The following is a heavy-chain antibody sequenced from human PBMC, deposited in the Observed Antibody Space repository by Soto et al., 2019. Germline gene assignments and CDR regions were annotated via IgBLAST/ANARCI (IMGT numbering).Heavy chain of an antibody. CDR1: GYSFTSYW. CDR2: IYPGDSDT. Sequence: PGESLKISCKGSGYSFTSYWIGWVRQMPGKGLEWMGIIYPGDSDTRYSPSFQGQVTISADKSISTAYLQWSSLKASDTAMYYCARSRGVGKLRFFPIYHPPVDYWGQGTLVTVS. D-gene: IGHD3-3*01. V-gene: IGHV5-51*01. CDR3: ARSRGVGKLRFFPIYHPPVDY. J-gene: IGHJ4*02.